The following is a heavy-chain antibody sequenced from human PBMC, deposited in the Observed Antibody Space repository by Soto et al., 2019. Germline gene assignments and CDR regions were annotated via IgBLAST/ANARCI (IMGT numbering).Heavy chain of an antibody. CDR3: ARYRSIGVAGTRYYYYGMDV. J-gene: IGHJ6*02. CDR1: GYTFTSYG. CDR2: ISAYNGNT. V-gene: IGHV1-18*01. D-gene: IGHD6-19*01. Sequence: ASVKVSCKASGYTFTSYGISWVRQAPGQGLEWMGWISAYNGNTNYAQKLQGRVTMTTDTSTSTAYMELRSLRSDDTAVYYCARYRSIGVAGTRYYYYGMDVWGQGTTVTVSS.